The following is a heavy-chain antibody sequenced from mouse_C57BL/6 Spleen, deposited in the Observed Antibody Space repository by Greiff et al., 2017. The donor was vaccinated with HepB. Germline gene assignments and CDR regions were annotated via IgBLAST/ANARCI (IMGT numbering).Heavy chain of an antibody. Sequence: EVKLVESGGGLVKPGGSLKLSCAASGFTFSSYAMSWVRQTPEKRLEWVATISDGGSYTYYPDNVKGRFTISRDNAKNNLYLQMSHLKSEDTAMYYCLYDYDGLWYFDVWGTGTTVTVSS. V-gene: IGHV5-4*03. J-gene: IGHJ1*03. CDR1: GFTFSSYA. D-gene: IGHD2-4*01. CDR2: ISDGGSYT. CDR3: LYDYDGLWYFDV.